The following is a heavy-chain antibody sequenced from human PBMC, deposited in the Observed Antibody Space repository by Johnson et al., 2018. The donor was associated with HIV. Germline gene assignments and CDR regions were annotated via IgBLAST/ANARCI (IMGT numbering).Heavy chain of an antibody. Sequence: LLVESGGVVVQPGGSLRLSCETSRFTFDDYAMHWVRQAPGKGLEWVSGISWNSGSIGYADSVKGRFTISRDNAKNSLYLQMNSLRAEDTALYYCAKSSSAYAFDIWGQGTMVTVSS. V-gene: IGHV3-9*01. CDR3: AKSSSAYAFDI. CDR2: ISWNSGSI. CDR1: RFTFDDYA. J-gene: IGHJ3*02. D-gene: IGHD6-13*01.